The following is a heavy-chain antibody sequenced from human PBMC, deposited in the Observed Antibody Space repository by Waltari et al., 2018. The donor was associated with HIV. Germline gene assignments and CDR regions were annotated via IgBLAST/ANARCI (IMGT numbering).Heavy chain of an antibody. V-gene: IGHV3-23*01. CDR1: GFTFNNYD. D-gene: IGHD1-26*01. J-gene: IGHJ5*02. Sequence: EVQLLESGGDLVQPGGSLRLSWLASGFTFNNYDMSWVRQAPGKGLEWVSGITDTGIRTHYADSVKGRFTISRDNSKNTLNLQMNSLRAEDTAVYYCAKGGASFGFDPWGQGTLVTVSS. CDR3: AKGGASFGFDP. CDR2: ITDTGIRT.